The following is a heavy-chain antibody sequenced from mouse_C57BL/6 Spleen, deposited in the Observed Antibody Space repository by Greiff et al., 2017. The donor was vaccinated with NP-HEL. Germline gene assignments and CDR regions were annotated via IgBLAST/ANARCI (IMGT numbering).Heavy chain of an antibody. CDR2: IDPSDSYT. D-gene: IGHD1-1*01. V-gene: IGHV1-50*01. J-gene: IGHJ1*03. CDR1: GYTFTSYW. Sequence: QVQLQQPGAELVKPGASVKLSCKASGYTFTSYWMQWVKQRPGQGLEWIGEIDPSDSYTNYNQKFKGKATLTVDTSSSPAYMQLRSLTSEDSAVYYCARNYYGSSWYFDVWGTGTTVTVSS. CDR3: ARNYYGSSWYFDV.